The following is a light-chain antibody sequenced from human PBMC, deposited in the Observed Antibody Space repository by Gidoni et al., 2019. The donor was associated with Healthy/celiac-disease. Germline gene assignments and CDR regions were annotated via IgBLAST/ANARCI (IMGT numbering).Light chain of an antibody. J-gene: IGKJ1*01. V-gene: IGKV4-1*01. CDR2: CAS. CDR1: QSVLYSSNNHNY. Sequence: DIVMTQSPDSLAVCLGERATINCKASQSVLYSSNNHNYLTWYQQKPGQPPKLLIYCASTRESGVPDRFIGSVSGTDFTLTISGLQAEDGAVYYCQQYYSTSWTFGQGTKVEIK. CDR3: QQYYSTSWT.